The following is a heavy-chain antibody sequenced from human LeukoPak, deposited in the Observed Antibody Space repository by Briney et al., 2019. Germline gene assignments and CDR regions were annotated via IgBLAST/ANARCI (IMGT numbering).Heavy chain of an antibody. CDR3: ARDLSIAVFDY. J-gene: IGHJ4*02. CDR1: GFTLSSNY. CDR2: IYSSGST. V-gene: IGHV3-53*01. Sequence: GGSLRLSCAASGFTLSSNYMSWVRQAPGKGLEWVSIIYSSGSTYYADSVKGRFTISRDNSKNTVYLQMNSLRAEDTTVYFCARDLSIAVFDYWGQGTLVTVSS. D-gene: IGHD6-19*01.